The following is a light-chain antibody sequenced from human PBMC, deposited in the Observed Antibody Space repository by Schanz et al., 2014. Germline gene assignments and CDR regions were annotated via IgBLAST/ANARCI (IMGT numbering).Light chain of an antibody. J-gene: IGKJ1*01. CDR1: QTLTSIY. CDR2: GAS. V-gene: IGKV3-20*01. CDR3: QYYGSSFWT. Sequence: EIVLTQSPGTLSLSPGERATLSCRASQTLTSIYLAWYQQKPGQAPRLLIYGASSRATGIPDRFSGSGSGTDFTLTISRLEPEDFAVYYCQYYGSSFWTFGQGTKVEIK.